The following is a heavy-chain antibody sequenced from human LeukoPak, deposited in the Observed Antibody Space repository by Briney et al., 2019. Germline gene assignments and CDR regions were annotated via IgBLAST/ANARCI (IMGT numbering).Heavy chain of an antibody. Sequence: SQTLSLTCTVSGGSIISGDYYWSWIRQPPGKGLEWIGYIYYRGSTYYNPSLKSRVTISVDTSKNQFSLRLSSVTAADTAVYYCAARNLSTRAFDIWGQGTMVTVSS. J-gene: IGHJ3*02. D-gene: IGHD1-14*01. V-gene: IGHV4-30-4*01. CDR1: GGSIISGDYY. CDR3: AARNLSTRAFDI. CDR2: IYYRGST.